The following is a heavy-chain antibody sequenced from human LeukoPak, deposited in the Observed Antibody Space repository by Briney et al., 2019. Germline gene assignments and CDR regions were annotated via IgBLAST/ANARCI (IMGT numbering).Heavy chain of an antibody. J-gene: IGHJ4*02. CDR3: ARAGWYSSGWNPFDY. Sequence: GGSLRLSCAASGFTFSSYWMSWVRQAPGKGLEWAANIKQDGSEKNYVDSVKGRFTISRDNAKNSLYLQMNSLRAEDTAVYYCARAGWYSSGWNPFDYWGQGTLVTVSS. D-gene: IGHD6-19*01. V-gene: IGHV3-7*01. CDR2: IKQDGSEK. CDR1: GFTFSSYW.